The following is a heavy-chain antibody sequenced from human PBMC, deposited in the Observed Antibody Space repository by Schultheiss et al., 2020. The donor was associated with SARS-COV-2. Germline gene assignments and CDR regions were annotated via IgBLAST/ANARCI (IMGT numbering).Heavy chain of an antibody. D-gene: IGHD6-13*01. J-gene: IGHJ4*02. Sequence: GGSLRLSCAASGFTFSSYAMSWVRQAPGKGLEWVAVIWYDGSNKYYADSVKGRFTISRDNSKNTLYLQMNSLRAEDTAVYYCAKDQLAAAGTPHYFDYWGQGTLVTVSS. CDR2: IWYDGSNK. V-gene: IGHV3-33*06. CDR1: GFTFSSYA. CDR3: AKDQLAAAGTPHYFDY.